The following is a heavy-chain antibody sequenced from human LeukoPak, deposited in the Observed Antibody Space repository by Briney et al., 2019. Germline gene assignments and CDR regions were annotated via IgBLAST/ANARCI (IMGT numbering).Heavy chain of an antibody. D-gene: IGHD3-10*01. Sequence: GSLRLSCAASGFTFSSYAMHWVRQAPGKGLEWVAVISYDGSNKYYADSVKGRFTISRDNSKNTLYLQMNSLRAEDTAVYYCARDAMVRGALYYFDYWGQGTLVTVS. CDR2: ISYDGSNK. J-gene: IGHJ4*02. CDR1: GFTFSSYA. V-gene: IGHV3-30*04. CDR3: ARDAMVRGALYYFDY.